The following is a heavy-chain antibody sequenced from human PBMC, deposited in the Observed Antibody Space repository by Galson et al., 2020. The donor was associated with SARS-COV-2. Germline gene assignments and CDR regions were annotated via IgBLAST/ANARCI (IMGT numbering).Heavy chain of an antibody. Sequence: ASETLSLTCRVSGGPISSGFNQWTWIRQHPGKGLEWIGYIYYTGNTHYNPSLESRLTISVDTSKNQFSLKLSSVTAADTAVYYCVVSPYHDNSGGTFFGFDPWGQGTLVTVSS. CDR1: GGPISSGFNQ. V-gene: IGHV4-31*03. J-gene: IGHJ5*02. D-gene: IGHD3-22*01. CDR3: VVSPYHDNSGGTFFGFDP. CDR2: IYYTGNT.